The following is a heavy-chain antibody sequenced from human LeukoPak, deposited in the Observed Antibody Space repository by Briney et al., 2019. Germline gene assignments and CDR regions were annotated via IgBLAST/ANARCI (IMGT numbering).Heavy chain of an antibody. CDR2: IGYSGRTI. Sequence: PGGSLRLSCAASGFTFSSYEMNWVRQAPGKGLEWVANIGYSGRTIYYADSVKGRFTISRDNAKNSLYLQMNSLRAEDTAVYYCARALGSSGWAHGVDYWGQGTLVTVSS. CDR1: GFTFSSYE. D-gene: IGHD6-19*01. J-gene: IGHJ4*02. CDR3: ARALGSSGWAHGVDY. V-gene: IGHV3-48*03.